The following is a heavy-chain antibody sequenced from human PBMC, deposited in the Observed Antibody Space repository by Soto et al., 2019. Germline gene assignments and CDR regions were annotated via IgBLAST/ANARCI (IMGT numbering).Heavy chain of an antibody. D-gene: IGHD3-9*01. J-gene: IGHJ4*02. CDR2: IYYSGNT. CDR1: GGSMSSYY. Sequence: SETLALTCTVSGGSMSSYYWTWIRQPPGRGLEWIGDIYYSGNTNYNPSLKSRVTISVDTSRSQFSLELKSVTTADTAVYYCARALSYHDVLTGRGWVFYFDYWGQGALVTVSS. CDR3: ARALSYHDVLTGRGWVFYFDY. V-gene: IGHV4-59*01.